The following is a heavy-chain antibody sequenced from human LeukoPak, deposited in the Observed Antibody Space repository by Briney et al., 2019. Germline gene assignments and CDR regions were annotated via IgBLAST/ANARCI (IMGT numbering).Heavy chain of an antibody. J-gene: IGHJ6*04. Sequence: GASVKVSCKASGYTFTSYYMHWVRQAPGQGLEWMGIINPSGGSTSYAQKFQGRVTMTRDTSTSTVYMELSSLRSEDTAVYYCAREAAAGLKRGYYYYGMDVWGKGTTVTVSS. CDR1: GYTFTSYY. CDR3: AREAAAGLKRGYYYYGMDV. V-gene: IGHV1-46*01. CDR2: INPSGGST. D-gene: IGHD6-13*01.